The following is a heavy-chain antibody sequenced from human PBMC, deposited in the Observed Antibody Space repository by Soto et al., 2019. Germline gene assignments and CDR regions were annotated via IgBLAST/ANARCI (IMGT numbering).Heavy chain of an antibody. D-gene: IGHD3-10*01. CDR1: GGTFSDHA. CDR2: IIPVFGTP. V-gene: IGHV1-69*06. Sequence: QVQLVQSGAEVKKPGPSVKVSCEASGGTFSDHAFNWVRQAPGQGLEWMGGIIPVFGTPNYAQKVQGRVTSTADKSTRRIYMELSSLRSEDTAVYYCARDLEFRDGNISHLDYWGQGTLVTVSS. J-gene: IGHJ4*02. CDR3: ARDLEFRDGNISHLDY.